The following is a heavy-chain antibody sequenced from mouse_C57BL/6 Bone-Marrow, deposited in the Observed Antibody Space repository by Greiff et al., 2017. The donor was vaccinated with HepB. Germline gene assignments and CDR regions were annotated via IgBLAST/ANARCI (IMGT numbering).Heavy chain of an antibody. Sequence: VNVVESGAELVRPGASVKLSCKASGYTFTDYYINWVKQRPGQGLEWIARIYPGSGNTYYNEKFKGKATLTAEKSSSTAYMQLSSLTSEDSAVYFCFTPLFDYWGQGTTLTVSS. CDR2: IYPGSGNT. V-gene: IGHV1-76*01. D-gene: IGHD1-1*01. CDR3: FTPLFDY. J-gene: IGHJ2*01. CDR1: GYTFTDYY.